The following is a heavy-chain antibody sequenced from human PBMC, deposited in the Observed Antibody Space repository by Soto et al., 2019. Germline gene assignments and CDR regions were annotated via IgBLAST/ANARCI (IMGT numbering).Heavy chain of an antibody. J-gene: IGHJ4*02. V-gene: IGHV4-61*05. Sequence: SETLSLTCTVSGGSISSSSYYWGWIRKPPGKGLEWIGYIYYSGSTNYNPSLKSRVTISVDTSKNQFSLKLSSVTAADTAVYYCARTWVTTGSAYFDYRGQGTLVTVSS. D-gene: IGHD4-17*01. CDR3: ARTWVTTGSAYFDY. CDR2: IYYSGST. CDR1: GGSISSSSYY.